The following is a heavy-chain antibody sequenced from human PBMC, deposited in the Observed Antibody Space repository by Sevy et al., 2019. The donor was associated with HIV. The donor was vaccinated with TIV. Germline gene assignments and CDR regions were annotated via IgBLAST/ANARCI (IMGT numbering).Heavy chain of an antibody. CDR3: AKDFSSDWYTDAFDI. J-gene: IGHJ3*02. CDR1: GFTFTTNA. V-gene: IGHV3-23*01. CDR2: IGDSGGST. Sequence: GGPLSPSGPAPGFTFTTNAMTGAPQAPGKGREWVPRIGDSGGSTYYADSVKGRFTISRDNSKNTLYLQMNSLRAEDTAVYYCAKDFSSDWYTDAFDIWGQGTMVTVSS. D-gene: IGHD6-19*01.